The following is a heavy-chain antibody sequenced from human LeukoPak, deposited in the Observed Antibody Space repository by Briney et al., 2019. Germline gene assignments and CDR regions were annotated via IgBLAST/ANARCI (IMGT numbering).Heavy chain of an antibody. J-gene: IGHJ3*02. CDR2: IRYDGSNK. V-gene: IGHV3-30*02. Sequence: GGSLRLSCAASGFTFSSYGMHWVRQAPGKGVEWVAFIRYDGSNKYYADSVKGRFTISRDNSKNTLYLQMNSLRAEDTAVYYCAKGRGYDSSGYYSIDAFDIWGQGTMVTVSS. CDR1: GFTFSSYG. CDR3: AKGRGYDSSGYYSIDAFDI. D-gene: IGHD3-22*01.